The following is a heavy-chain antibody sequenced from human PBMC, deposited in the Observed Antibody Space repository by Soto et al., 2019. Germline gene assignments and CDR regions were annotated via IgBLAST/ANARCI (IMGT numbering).Heavy chain of an antibody. CDR3: ERGDDMNLTLAV. J-gene: IGHJ6*04. CDR1: GGSISSGGYY. Sequence: QVQLQESGPGLVKPSQTLSLTCTVSGGSISSGGYYWSWIRQHPGKVLEWMGYIYYSGSTYYNPSLKGRVTPSVDTSKNQSSRKLSSVTAADTAVYYCERGDDMNLTLAVWGKGTTVTVSS. V-gene: IGHV4-31*03. CDR2: IYYSGST. D-gene: IGHD3-9*01.